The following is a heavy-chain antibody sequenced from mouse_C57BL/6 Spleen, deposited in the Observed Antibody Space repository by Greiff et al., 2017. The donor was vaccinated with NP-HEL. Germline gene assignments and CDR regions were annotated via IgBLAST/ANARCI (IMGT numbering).Heavy chain of an antibody. D-gene: IGHD4-1*01. V-gene: IGHV5-4*01. CDR2: ISDGGSYT. CDR1: GFTFSSYA. CDR3: ARDMGPPYYYAMDD. Sequence: EVQLVESGGGLVKPGGSLKLSCAASGFTFSSYAMSWVRQTPEKRLEWVATISDGGSYTYYPDNVKGRFTISRDNAKNNLYLQMSHLKSEDTAMYYCARDMGPPYYYAMDDWGKGTSVTVSS. J-gene: IGHJ4*01.